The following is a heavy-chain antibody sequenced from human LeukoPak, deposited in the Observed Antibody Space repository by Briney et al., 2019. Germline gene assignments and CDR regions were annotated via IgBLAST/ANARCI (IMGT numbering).Heavy chain of an antibody. D-gene: IGHD4-23*01. V-gene: IGHV1-69*13. CDR1: GGTFSSYA. J-gene: IGHJ3*02. Sequence: ASVKVSCRASGGTFSSYAISWVRQAPGQGLEWMGGIIPIFGTANYAQKFQGRVTITADESTSTAYMELSSLRSEDTAVYYCARETTTGVTPRPDAFDIWGQGTMVTVSS. CDR3: ARETTTGVTPRPDAFDI. CDR2: IIPIFGTA.